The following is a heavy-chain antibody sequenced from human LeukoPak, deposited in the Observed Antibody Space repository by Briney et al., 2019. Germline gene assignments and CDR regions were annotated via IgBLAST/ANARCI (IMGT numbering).Heavy chain of an antibody. CDR1: GGSISSGDYY. Sequence: PSETLSLTCTVSGGSISSGDYYWSWIRQPPGKGLEWIGYIYYSGSTYYNPSLKSRVTISVDTSKNQFSPKLSSVTAADTAVYYCARGPLSSSWYVDYFDYWGQGTLVTVSS. V-gene: IGHV4-30-4*08. D-gene: IGHD6-13*01. J-gene: IGHJ4*02. CDR3: ARGPLSSSWYVDYFDY. CDR2: IYYSGST.